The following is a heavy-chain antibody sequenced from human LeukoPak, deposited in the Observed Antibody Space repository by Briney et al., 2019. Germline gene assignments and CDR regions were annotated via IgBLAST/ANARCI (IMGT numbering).Heavy chain of an antibody. D-gene: IGHD3-10*01. J-gene: IGHJ4*02. CDR2: IYPGDSDT. CDR1: GYSFTSYW. V-gene: IGHV5-51*01. Sequence: GESLKISCKGSGYSFTSYWIGWVRQMPGKGLGWLGIIYPGDSDTRYSPSFQGQVTISADKSISTAYLQWSSREASDTAMYYCARAMVRASLYYFDYWGQGTLVTVSS. CDR3: ARAMVRASLYYFDY.